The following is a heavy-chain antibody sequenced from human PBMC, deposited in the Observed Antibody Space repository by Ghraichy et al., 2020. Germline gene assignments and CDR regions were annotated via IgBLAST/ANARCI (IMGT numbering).Heavy chain of an antibody. CDR2: TFYRSKWYN. CDR3: ARNYHHSSGSLHFDY. J-gene: IGHJ4*02. V-gene: IGHV6-1*01. CDR1: GDSVSSNSAA. Sequence: SQTLSLTCAISGDSVSSNSAAWNWIRQSPSRGLEWLGRTFYRSKWYNDYATSVKSRIAINPDTSNNQFSLQLNSVTPEDTAVYYCARNYHHSSGSLHFDYWDQGTLVTVSS. D-gene: IGHD3-22*01.